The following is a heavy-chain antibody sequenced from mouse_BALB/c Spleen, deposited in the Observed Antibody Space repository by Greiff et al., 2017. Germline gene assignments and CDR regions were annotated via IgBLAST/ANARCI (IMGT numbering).Heavy chain of an antibody. CDR3: TREEGYYYGSSYRFAY. J-gene: IGHJ3*01. Sequence: EVMLVESGGGLVKPGGSLKLSCAASGFTFSSYTMSWVRQTPEKRLEWVATISSGGSYTYYPDSVKGRFTISRDNAKNTLYLQMSSLKSEDTAMYYCTREEGYYYGSSYRFAYWGQGTLVTVAA. CDR2: ISSGGSYT. CDR1: GFTFSSYT. D-gene: IGHD1-1*01. V-gene: IGHV5-6-4*01.